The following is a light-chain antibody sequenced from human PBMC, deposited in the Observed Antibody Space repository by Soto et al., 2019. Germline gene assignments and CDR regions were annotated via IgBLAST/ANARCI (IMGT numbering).Light chain of an antibody. CDR3: QTRGTDIQVV. Sequence: QSVLTQSPSASASLGASVKLTCTLSSGHSSYAIAWHQQQPEKGPRYLMKLNSDGSHSKGDGIPDRFSGSSSGAERYLTISRLQADHGADYYRQTRGTDIQVVLAGGPPLTVL. CDR2: LNSDGSH. J-gene: IGLJ2*01. V-gene: IGLV4-69*01. CDR1: SGHSSYA.